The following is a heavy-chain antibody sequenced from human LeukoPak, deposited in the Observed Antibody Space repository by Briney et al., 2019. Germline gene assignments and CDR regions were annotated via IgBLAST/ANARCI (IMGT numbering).Heavy chain of an antibody. CDR1: GGSISSYY. J-gene: IGHJ4*02. D-gene: IGHD3-16*01. Sequence: PSETLSLTCTVSGGSISSYYWSWIRQPPGKGLEWIGYIYYSGSTNYNPSLKSRVTISVDTSKNQFSLKLSSVTAADTAVYYCARTTTGGADYDYWGQGTLVTVSS. CDR3: ARTTTGGADYDY. V-gene: IGHV4-59*12. CDR2: IYYSGST.